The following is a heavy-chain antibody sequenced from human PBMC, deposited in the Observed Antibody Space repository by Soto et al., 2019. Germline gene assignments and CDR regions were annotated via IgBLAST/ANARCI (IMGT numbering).Heavy chain of an antibody. CDR3: ATYCGGDCYSYSDAFDI. CDR1: GGSISSGGYY. Sequence: SETLSLTCTVSGGSISSGGYYWSWIRQHPGKGLEWIGYIYYSGSTYYNPSLKSRVTISVDTSKNQFSLKLSSVTAADTAVYYCATYCGGDCYSYSDAFDIWGQGTMVTVSS. D-gene: IGHD2-21*02. CDR2: IYYSGST. J-gene: IGHJ3*02. V-gene: IGHV4-31*03.